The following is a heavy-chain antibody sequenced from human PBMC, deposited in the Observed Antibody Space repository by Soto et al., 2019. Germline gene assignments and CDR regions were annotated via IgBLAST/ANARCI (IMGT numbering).Heavy chain of an antibody. CDR1: GFIFSDYA. CDR2: ISYGGDNK. CDR3: AKARHSTSWYGVEADF. Sequence: QVQLVESGGGVVQPGRSLRLSCAASGFIFSDYAMHWVRQAPGKGLEWVAVISYGGDNKYYADSVRGRFAISRDNLKNTLYLQMNSLNPEDTAVYHCAKARHSTSWYGVEADFWGQGTLVTFSS. J-gene: IGHJ4*02. D-gene: IGHD6-13*01. V-gene: IGHV3-30*09.